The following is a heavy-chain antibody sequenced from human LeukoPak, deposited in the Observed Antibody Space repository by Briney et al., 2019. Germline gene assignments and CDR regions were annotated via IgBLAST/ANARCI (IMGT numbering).Heavy chain of an antibody. CDR3: ARETTVTLNFDY. CDR1: GYTFTGYY. CDR2: INPNSGGT. V-gene: IGHV1-2*02. D-gene: IGHD4-17*01. Sequence: ASVKVSCEASGYTFTGYYMHWVRQAPGQGLEWMGWINPNSGGTNYAQKFQGRVTMTRDTSISTAYMELSRLRSDDTAVYYCARETTVTLNFDYWGQGTLVTVSS. J-gene: IGHJ4*02.